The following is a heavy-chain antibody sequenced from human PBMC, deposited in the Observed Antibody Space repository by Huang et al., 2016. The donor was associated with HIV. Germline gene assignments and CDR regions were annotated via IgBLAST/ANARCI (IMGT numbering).Heavy chain of an antibody. CDR1: GGSVSSGSYY. CDR2: IYYTGRT. CDR3: AAGLYQLWFDP. V-gene: IGHV4-61*03. J-gene: IGHJ5*02. D-gene: IGHD2-2*01. Sequence: QVHLQESGPGLVKPSETLSLTCTVSGGSVSSGSYYWSWIRQPPGKGLGWIGLIYYTGRTSYNPSLKSRVTISIDTSTHRFSLNLTSVTAADTAMYYCAAGLYQLWFDPWGQGTLVTVSS.